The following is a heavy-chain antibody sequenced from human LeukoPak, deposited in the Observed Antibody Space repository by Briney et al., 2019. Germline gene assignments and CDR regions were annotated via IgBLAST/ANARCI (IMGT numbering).Heavy chain of an antibody. J-gene: IGHJ3*02. V-gene: IGHV4-39*01. CDR2: ISYSGNI. CDR1: GGSIISSDYH. CDR3: ARHCCSGPAKRVFDI. Sequence: SETLSLTCTVSGGSIISSDYHWGWVRQPPGTGLEWIGTISYSGNIDYNPSLRSRVTISVDTSNNQFSLRLGSVTAADTAVYHCARHCCSGPAKRVFDIWGQGTMVTVSS. D-gene: IGHD2-15*01.